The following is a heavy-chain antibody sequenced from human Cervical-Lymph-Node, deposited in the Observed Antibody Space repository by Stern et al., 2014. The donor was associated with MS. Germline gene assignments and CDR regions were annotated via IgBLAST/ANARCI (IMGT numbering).Heavy chain of an antibody. Sequence: VQLVESGAGMKKPGSSVKVSCKASGGSFSSYAVNWVRQVPGQAPAWMGGIIPMFGAANYAQKFQGRVTLIADESTSTVYMEMISLTSEDTAVYYCTREATAHSGTFDFWGQGTLVTV. CDR2: IIPMFGAA. D-gene: IGHD1-14*01. J-gene: IGHJ4*02. CDR1: GGSFSSYA. V-gene: IGHV1-69*01. CDR3: TREATAHSGTFDF.